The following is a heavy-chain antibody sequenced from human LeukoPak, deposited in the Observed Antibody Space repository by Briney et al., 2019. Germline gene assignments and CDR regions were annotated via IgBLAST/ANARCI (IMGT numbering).Heavy chain of an antibody. Sequence: GGSLRLSCAASGFTFSSYAINWVRQAPGKGLEWVSEISGSGDNTYYADSVKGRFTISRENAKNSLYLQMNSLRAGDTAIYYCARARRGAFDIWGQGTMVTVSS. V-gene: IGHV3-23*01. CDR1: GFTFSSYA. CDR3: ARARRGAFDI. CDR2: ISGSGDNT. D-gene: IGHD6-25*01. J-gene: IGHJ3*02.